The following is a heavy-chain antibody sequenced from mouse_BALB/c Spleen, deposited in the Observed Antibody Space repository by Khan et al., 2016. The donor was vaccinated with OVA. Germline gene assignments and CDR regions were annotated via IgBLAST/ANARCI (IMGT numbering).Heavy chain of an antibody. CDR1: GYTFKDYV. CDR2: MNTYTGEP. J-gene: IGHJ2*01. CDR3: VRFHGEY. V-gene: IGHV9-3-1*01. Sequence: QIQLVQSGPELKKPGETVKISCKASGYTFKDYVMNWVKQSPGEGLKWMGWMNTYTGEPTYADDFKGRFAFSLEISASTAYLQISSLKNEDTATYFCVRFHGEYWGKGTTLTVSS.